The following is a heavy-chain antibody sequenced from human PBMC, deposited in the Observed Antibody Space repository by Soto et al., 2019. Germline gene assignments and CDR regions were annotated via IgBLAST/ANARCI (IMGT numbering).Heavy chain of an antibody. V-gene: IGHV1-69*01. CDR1: GDTFKNCV. J-gene: IGHJ6*02. CDR3: AAELGFGKLSVV. Sequence: QVQVVQSGVEVRRPGSSVKVSCKASGDTFKNCVISWVRQAPGQGLEWMGGIIPLFGTTDFAQRLQGRLTITTDESTTTAYMELSRLRSEDTATYYCAAELGFGKLSVVWGQGTTVIGSS. CDR2: IIPLFGTT. D-gene: IGHD3-10*01.